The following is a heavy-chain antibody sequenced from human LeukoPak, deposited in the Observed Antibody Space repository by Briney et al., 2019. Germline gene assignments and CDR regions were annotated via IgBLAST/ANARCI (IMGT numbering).Heavy chain of an antibody. D-gene: IGHD4-17*01. V-gene: IGHV3-23*01. Sequence: PGGSLRLSCAASGFTFSSYGMSWVRQAPGKGLEWGSAISGSGGSTYYADSVKGRFTISRDNSKNSLYLQMNSLRAEDTAVYYCARDWFYGDYVVDYWGQGTLVTVSS. J-gene: IGHJ4*02. CDR2: ISGSGGST. CDR3: ARDWFYGDYVVDY. CDR1: GFTFSSYG.